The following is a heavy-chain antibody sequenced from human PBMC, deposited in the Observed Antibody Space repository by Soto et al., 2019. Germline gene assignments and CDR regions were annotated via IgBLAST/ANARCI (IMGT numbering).Heavy chain of an antibody. CDR1: GFTFSSYA. J-gene: IGHJ4*02. V-gene: IGHV3-23*01. CDR3: AKDKGEYSGYDVSFDY. CDR2: ISRNSGTI. Sequence: GGSLRLSCAASGFTFSSYAMSWVRQAPGEGLEWVSGISRNSGTIHYADSVKGRFTISRDNAKNTLYLQMNSLRAEDTALYYCAKDKGEYSGYDVSFDYWGQGTLVTVSS. D-gene: IGHD5-12*01.